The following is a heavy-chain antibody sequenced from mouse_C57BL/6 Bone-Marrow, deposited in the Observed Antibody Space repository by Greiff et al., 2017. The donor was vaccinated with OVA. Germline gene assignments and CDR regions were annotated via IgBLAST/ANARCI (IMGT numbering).Heavy chain of an antibody. D-gene: IGHD6-5*01. J-gene: IGHJ3*01. CDR1: GYTFTDYY. CDR3: ARGGLSYDVAWFAY. Sequence: VQLQQSGPELVKPGASVKISCKASGYTFTDYYMNWVKQSHGKSLEWIGDINPNNGGTSYNQKFKGKATLTVDKSSSTAYMELRSLTSEDSAVYYCARGGLSYDVAWFAYWGQGTLVTVSA. V-gene: IGHV1-26*01. CDR2: INPNNGGT.